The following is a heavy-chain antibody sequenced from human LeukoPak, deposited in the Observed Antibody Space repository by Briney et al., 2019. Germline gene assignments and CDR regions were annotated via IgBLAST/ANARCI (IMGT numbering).Heavy chain of an antibody. CDR1: SGSISSYY. D-gene: IGHD2-2*01. CDR2: IYYRGRT. V-gene: IGHV4-59*01. J-gene: IGHJ4*02. Sequence: SETLSLTCTVSSGSISSYYWIWIRQPPGKGLEWIGYIYYRGRTNYNPSLKSRVTISVDTSKNQFSLKLSSVTAADTAVYYCARVLGCSTTSCYAAYIDSWGQGTLVTVSS. CDR3: ARVLGCSTTSCYAAYIDS.